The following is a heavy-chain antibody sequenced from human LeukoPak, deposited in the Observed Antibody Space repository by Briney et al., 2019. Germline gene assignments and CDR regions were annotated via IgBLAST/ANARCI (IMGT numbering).Heavy chain of an antibody. V-gene: IGHV5-10-1*01. Sequence: GESLQISFKGSGYSFTSNWISWVRQMPGKGLEWMGRIDPSDSYTNYSPSFQGHVTISADKSISTAYLQWSSLKASDTAMYYCARHYEQQLGAEYFQHWGQGTLVTVSS. CDR2: IDPSDSYT. D-gene: IGHD6-13*01. CDR1: GYSFTSNW. CDR3: ARHYEQQLGAEYFQH. J-gene: IGHJ1*01.